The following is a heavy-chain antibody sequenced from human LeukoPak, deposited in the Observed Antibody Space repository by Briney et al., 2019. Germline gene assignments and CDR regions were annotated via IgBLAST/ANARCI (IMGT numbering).Heavy chain of an antibody. CDR1: GFTFSSYS. Sequence: PGGSLRLSCAASGFTFSSYSMNWVRQAPGKGLEWVSYISSSSSTIYYADSVKGRFTISRDNAKNSLYLQMNSLRAEDTAVYYCARAPRPYCSSTSCYYYYYYMDVWGKGTTVTVSS. J-gene: IGHJ6*03. V-gene: IGHV3-48*01. CDR3: ARAPRPYCSSTSCYYYYYYMDV. CDR2: ISSSSSTI. D-gene: IGHD2-2*01.